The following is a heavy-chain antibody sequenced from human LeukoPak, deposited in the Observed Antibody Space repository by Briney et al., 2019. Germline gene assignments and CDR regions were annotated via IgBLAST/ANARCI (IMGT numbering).Heavy chain of an antibody. V-gene: IGHV3-74*01. J-gene: IGHJ4*02. CDR2: INSDGSST. CDR3: ATDEAATGRLDY. CDR1: GFNFRNYW. D-gene: IGHD1-1*01. Sequence: GGSLRLSCAASGFNFRNYWMHWVRHAPGKGLVWVSHINSDGSSTIYADYVKGRFTIPRDNAENTLYLQINSLRAEDTAVYYCATDEAATGRLDYWGQGTLVTDSS.